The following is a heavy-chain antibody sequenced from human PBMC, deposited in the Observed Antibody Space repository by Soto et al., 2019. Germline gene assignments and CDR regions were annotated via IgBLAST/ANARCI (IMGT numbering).Heavy chain of an antibody. J-gene: IGHJ4*02. CDR3: ARGLTGGLGY. V-gene: IGHV4-39*01. Sequence: QLQLQESGPGLVKPSETLSLTCTVSGGSISSSSYYWGWIRQPPGKGLEWIGSIYYSGSTYYNPSLKSRVTIAVDTSKNQFSLKLSSVTAADTAVDYCARGLTGGLGYWGQGTLVTVSS. CDR1: GGSISSSSYY. D-gene: IGHD3-16*01. CDR2: IYYSGST.